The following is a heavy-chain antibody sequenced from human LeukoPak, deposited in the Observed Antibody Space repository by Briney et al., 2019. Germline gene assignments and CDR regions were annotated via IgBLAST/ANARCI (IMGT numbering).Heavy chain of an antibody. Sequence: PSETLSLTCTVSGGSISSYYWSWIRQPPGKGLEWIGEINHSGSTNYNPSLKSRVTISVDTSKNQFSLKLSSVTAADTAVYYCARGRITMVRGYYYYYYYMDVWGKGTTVTVSS. V-gene: IGHV4-34*01. CDR3: ARGRITMVRGYYYYYYYMDV. J-gene: IGHJ6*03. D-gene: IGHD3-10*01. CDR1: GGSISSYY. CDR2: INHSGST.